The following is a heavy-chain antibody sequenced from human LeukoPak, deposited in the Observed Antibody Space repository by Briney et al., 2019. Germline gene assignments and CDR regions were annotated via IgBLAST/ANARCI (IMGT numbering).Heavy chain of an antibody. V-gene: IGHV1-18*01. CDR3: AIDRLPYYEFWSGYTDFDY. CDR2: ISAYNGNT. D-gene: IGHD3-3*01. CDR1: GYTFTSYG. J-gene: IGHJ4*02. Sequence: AASVKVSCKASGYTFTSYGISWVRQAPGQGLEWMGWISAYNGNTNYAQKLQGRVTMTTDTSTSTAYMELRSLRSDNTAEYYGAIDRLPYYEFWSGYTDFDYWGQGTLVTVSS.